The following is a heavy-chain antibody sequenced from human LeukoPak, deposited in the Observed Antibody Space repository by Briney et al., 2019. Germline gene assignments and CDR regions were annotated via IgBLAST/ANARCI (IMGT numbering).Heavy chain of an antibody. CDR1: GLPFSSYG. D-gene: IGHD6-19*01. Sequence: GGSLRLSCAASGLPFSSYGMHWVRQAPGKGLEWVARLVYDARSDYANSVKGRFSISRDDSKNTLFLDMSNLRVEDTALYYCARDLSAAFDFWSQGVLVTVSS. V-gene: IGHV3-33*01. CDR2: LVYDARS. J-gene: IGHJ4*02. CDR3: ARDLSAAFDF.